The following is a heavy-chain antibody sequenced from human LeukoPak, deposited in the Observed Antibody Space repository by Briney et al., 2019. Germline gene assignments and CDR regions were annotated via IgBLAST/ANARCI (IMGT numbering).Heavy chain of an antibody. CDR2: INHSGST. J-gene: IGHJ4*02. CDR3: ARALGYCTNGVCSFDD. Sequence: SETLSLTCAVYGGSFSGYYWSWIRQPPGKGLEWIGEINHSGSTNYNPSLKSRVTISVDTSKNQFSLKLSSVTAADTAVYYCARALGYCTNGVCSFDDWGQGTLFTVSS. V-gene: IGHV4-34*01. D-gene: IGHD2-8*01. CDR1: GGSFSGYY.